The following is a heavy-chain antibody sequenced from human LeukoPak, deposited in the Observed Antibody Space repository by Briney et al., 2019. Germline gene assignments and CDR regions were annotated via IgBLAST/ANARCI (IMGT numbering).Heavy chain of an antibody. V-gene: IGHV1-8*01. J-gene: IGHJ6*03. D-gene: IGHD5-18*01. Sequence: ASVKVSCKTSGYPFSNYDINWVRQATGQGLEWMGWINPHSGKTGYAQKFQGRVTMTTDTSTSTAYMELRSLRSDDTAVYYCARDVADTAMVPLYYYYMDVWGKGTTVTVSS. CDR1: GYPFSNYD. CDR2: INPHSGKT. CDR3: ARDVADTAMVPLYYYYMDV.